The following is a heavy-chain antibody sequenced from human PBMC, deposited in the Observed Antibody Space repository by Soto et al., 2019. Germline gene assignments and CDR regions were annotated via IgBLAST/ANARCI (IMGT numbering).Heavy chain of an antibody. D-gene: IGHD5-18*01. J-gene: IGHJ6*02. V-gene: IGHV4-31*03. CDR1: GGSISSGGYY. CDR2: IYYSGST. CDR3: AREGWSGTAMVKAPIDV. Sequence: PSETLSLTCTVSGGSISSGGYYWSWIRQHPGKGLEWIGYIYYSGSTYYNPSLKSRVTISVDTSKNQFSLKLSSVTAADTAVYYCAREGWSGTAMVKAPIDVWGQGTTVTVSS.